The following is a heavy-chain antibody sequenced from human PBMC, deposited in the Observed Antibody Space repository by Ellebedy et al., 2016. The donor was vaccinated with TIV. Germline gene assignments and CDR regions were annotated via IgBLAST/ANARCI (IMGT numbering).Heavy chain of an antibody. CDR1: GYTFTSYD. D-gene: IGHD5-18*01. CDR2: VNPNSGYT. V-gene: IGHV1-8*01. J-gene: IGHJ6*03. CDR3: GTPMVGDFSYYYMDV. Sequence: ASVKVSXXASGYTFTSYDIHWVRQAPGQGLEWMGWVNPNSGYTGYAQMFQGRVTMTRNTSINTAYMELRSLRSDDTAVYYCGTPMVGDFSYYYMDVWGKGTTVTVS.